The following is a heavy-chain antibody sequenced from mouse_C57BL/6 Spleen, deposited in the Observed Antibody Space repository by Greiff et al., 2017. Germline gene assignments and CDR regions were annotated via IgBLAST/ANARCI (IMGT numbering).Heavy chain of an antibody. V-gene: IGHV1-55*01. CDR2: IYPGSGST. D-gene: IGHD1-1*01. CDR3: ARGATVVVEDYFDY. J-gene: IGHJ2*01. Sequence: VQLQQSGAELVKPGASVKMSCKASGYTFTSYWITWVKQRPGQGLEWIGDIYPGSGSTNYNEKFKSKATLTVDTSSSTAYMQLSSLTSEDSAVYYCARGATVVVEDYFDYWGQGTTLTVSS. CDR1: GYTFTSYW.